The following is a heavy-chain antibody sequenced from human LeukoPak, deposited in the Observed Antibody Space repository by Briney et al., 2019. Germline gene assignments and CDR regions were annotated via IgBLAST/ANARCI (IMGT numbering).Heavy chain of an antibody. J-gene: IGHJ4*02. V-gene: IGHV4-34*01. CDR2: INDRGST. D-gene: IGHD6-19*01. CDR1: GGSFSGHC. Sequence: XETLSLTCAVYGGSFSGHCWTWIRQSPGKGLEWIGEINDRGSTNYSPSLRSRLTISVDTSKNQFSLRLSSVTAADTAVYFCARGAWLGYASGWSIDSWGRGTLVTVSS. CDR3: ARGAWLGYASGWSIDS.